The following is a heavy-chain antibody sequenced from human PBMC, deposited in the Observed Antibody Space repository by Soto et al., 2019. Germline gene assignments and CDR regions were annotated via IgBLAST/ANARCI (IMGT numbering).Heavy chain of an antibody. J-gene: IGHJ6*02. Sequence: GESLKISCQGSGYSFASYWIGWVRQMPGKDLEWMGIIYPGDSATRYSPSFQGQVTSSADKSLRTAYLQWTSLKASDTALYYCARTRAFTLGFYYDGMDVWGQGTTVTVSS. CDR1: GYSFASYW. V-gene: IGHV5-51*01. D-gene: IGHD2-2*03. CDR2: IYPGDSAT. CDR3: ARTRAFTLGFYYDGMDV.